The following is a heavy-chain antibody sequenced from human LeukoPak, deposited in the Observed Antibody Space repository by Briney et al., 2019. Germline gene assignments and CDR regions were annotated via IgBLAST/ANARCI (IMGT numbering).Heavy chain of an antibody. CDR2: ISGSGGSA. Sequence: GGSLRLSCAASGFTFSSYAMSWVRQAPGKGLGWVSAISGSGGSAYYADSVKGRFTITRDNSKNTMYLQMNSLRAEDTAVYYCAREGRSEKHEYYYYHMDVWGKGTTVTVSS. J-gene: IGHJ6*03. V-gene: IGHV3-23*01. CDR3: AREGRSEKHEYYYYHMDV. CDR1: GFTFSSYA.